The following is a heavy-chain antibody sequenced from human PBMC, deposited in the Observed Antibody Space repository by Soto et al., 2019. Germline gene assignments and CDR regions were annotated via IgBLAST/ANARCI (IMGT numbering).Heavy chain of an antibody. J-gene: IGHJ4*02. V-gene: IGHV4-30-4*01. Sequence: QVPLRESGPGLVKPSQTLSLTCTVSGDSISSGDYYWSWIRQPPGKGLEWIGCIYYSGNTYSDPSPKRQLSITVETSKNQVSLQLSPVTVAATAAYYLAIDFKLYSSPTGTLEYWGLGTLVTVST. CDR2: IYYSGNT. D-gene: IGHD6-13*01. CDR3: AIDFKLYSSPTGTLEY. CDR1: GDSISSGDYY.